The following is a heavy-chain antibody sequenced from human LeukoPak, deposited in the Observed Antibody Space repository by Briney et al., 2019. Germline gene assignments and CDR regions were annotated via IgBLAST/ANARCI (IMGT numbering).Heavy chain of an antibody. Sequence: QPGGSLRLSCAASGFTFSRYWMSWVRQAAGKGLEWVANIKQDGSEKYYVDSVKGRFTISRDNAKNSLYLQMNSLRAEDTAVYYCARTLYYYDSSGYGGIGYWGQGTLVTVSS. V-gene: IGHV3-7*01. CDR2: IKQDGSEK. CDR3: ARTLYYYDSSGYGGIGY. CDR1: GFTFSRYW. J-gene: IGHJ4*02. D-gene: IGHD3-22*01.